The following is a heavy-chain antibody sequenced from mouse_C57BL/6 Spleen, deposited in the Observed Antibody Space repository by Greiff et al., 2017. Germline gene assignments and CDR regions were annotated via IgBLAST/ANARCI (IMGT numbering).Heavy chain of an antibody. CDR2: INPSNGGT. D-gene: IGHD2-1*01. J-gene: IGHJ4*01. CDR3: ARRYGNYDYAMDY. V-gene: IGHV1-53*01. Sequence: QVQLKESGTELVKPGASVKLSCKASGYTFTSYRMHWVKQRPGQGLEWIGNINPSNGGTNYNEKFKSKATLTVDKSSSTAYMQLSSLTSEDSAVYYCARRYGNYDYAMDYWGQGTSVTVSS. CDR1: GYTFTSYR.